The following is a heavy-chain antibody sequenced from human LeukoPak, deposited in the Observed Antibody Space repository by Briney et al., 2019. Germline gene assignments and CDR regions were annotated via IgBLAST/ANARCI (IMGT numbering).Heavy chain of an antibody. Sequence: GASVKVSCKASGGTFSSYAISWVRQAPGQGLEWMGGIIPIFGTANYAQKFQGRVTITADESTSTAYMELSSLRSEDTAVYYCARVEDIVVVPAANRDYYMDVWGKGTTVTVSS. CDR1: GGTFSSYA. CDR3: ARVEDIVVVPAANRDYYMDV. V-gene: IGHV1-69*13. CDR2: IIPIFGTA. J-gene: IGHJ6*03. D-gene: IGHD2-2*01.